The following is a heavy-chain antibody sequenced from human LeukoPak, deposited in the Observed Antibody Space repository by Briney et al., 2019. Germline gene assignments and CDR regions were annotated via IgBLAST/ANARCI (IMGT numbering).Heavy chain of an antibody. Sequence: GGSLRLPCAASGFTFSSYGMSWVRQAPGKGLEWVSAISGSGSTTYYADSVKGRFTISRDNSKNTLYVQMNSLRAEDTAVYYCAKVLSGSGYYYHWWVFDYWGQGTLVTVSS. J-gene: IGHJ4*02. CDR1: GFTFSSYG. D-gene: IGHD3-22*01. CDR2: ISGSGSTT. V-gene: IGHV3-23*01. CDR3: AKVLSGSGYYYHWWVFDY.